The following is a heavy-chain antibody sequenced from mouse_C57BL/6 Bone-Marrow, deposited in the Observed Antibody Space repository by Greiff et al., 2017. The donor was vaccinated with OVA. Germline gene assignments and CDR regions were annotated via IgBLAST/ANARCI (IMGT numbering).Heavy chain of an antibody. D-gene: IGHD3-3*01. Sequence: QVQLKQPGAELVKPGASVKMSCKASGYTFTSYRITWVQQRPGPGLEWIGDIYPGSGSTNYNVKFKSKATLTVDTSASTAYIQLSSLTSEDSAVYYCARWRGRFDYWGQGTTLTVSS. CDR3: ARWRGRFDY. CDR1: GYTFTSYR. CDR2: IYPGSGST. V-gene: IGHV1-55*01. J-gene: IGHJ2*01.